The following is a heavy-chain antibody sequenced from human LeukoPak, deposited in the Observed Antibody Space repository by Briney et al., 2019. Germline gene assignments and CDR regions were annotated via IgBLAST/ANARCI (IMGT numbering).Heavy chain of an antibody. Sequence: GGSLRLSCAASGFTFSSYAMHWVRQAPGKGLEWVAVISYDGSNKYYADSVKGRFTISRDNSKNTLYLQMNSLRAEDTAVYYCARDPGDCSGGSCYGHFDYWGQGTLVTVSS. D-gene: IGHD2-15*01. CDR2: ISYDGSNK. CDR1: GFTFSSYA. J-gene: IGHJ4*02. CDR3: ARDPGDCSGGSCYGHFDY. V-gene: IGHV3-30-3*01.